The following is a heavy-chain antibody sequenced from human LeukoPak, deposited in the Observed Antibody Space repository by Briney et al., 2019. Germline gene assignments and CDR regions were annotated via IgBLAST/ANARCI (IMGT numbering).Heavy chain of an antibody. D-gene: IGHD3-22*01. CDR1: GFTFSSYE. Sequence: GGSLRLSCAASGFTFSSYEMNWVRQAPGKGLEWGSYISSSGSTLYYADSVKGRFTISRDNAKNSLYLQMNSLRAEDTAVYYCARGLIAGQFDYWGQGTLVTVSS. CDR2: ISSSGSTL. J-gene: IGHJ4*02. CDR3: ARGLIAGQFDY. V-gene: IGHV3-48*03.